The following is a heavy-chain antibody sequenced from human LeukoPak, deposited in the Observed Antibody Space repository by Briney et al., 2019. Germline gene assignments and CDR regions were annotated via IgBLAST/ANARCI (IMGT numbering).Heavy chain of an antibody. J-gene: IGHJ4*02. V-gene: IGHV4-61*02. CDR2: IYTSGST. CDR1: GGSISSGSYY. CDR3: ARGPGSGSYSDY. Sequence: PSQTLSLTCTVSGGSISSGSYYWSWIRQPAGKGLEWIGRIYTSGSTNYNPSLKSRVTISVDTSKNQFSLKLSSVTAADTAVYYCARGPGSGSYSDYWGQGTLVTVSS. D-gene: IGHD3-10*01.